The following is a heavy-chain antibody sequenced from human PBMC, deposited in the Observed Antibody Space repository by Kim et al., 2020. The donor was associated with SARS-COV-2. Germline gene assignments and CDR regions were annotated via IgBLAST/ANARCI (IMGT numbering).Heavy chain of an antibody. Sequence: GGSLRLSCSASGFTFSSYAMHWVRQAPGKGLEYVSAISSNGGSTYYADSVKGRFTISRDNSKNTLYLQMSSLRAEDTAVYYCVKSRIAAANYFDYWGQGTLVTVSS. CDR2: ISSNGGST. D-gene: IGHD6-13*01. CDR3: VKSRIAAANYFDY. J-gene: IGHJ4*02. V-gene: IGHV3-64D*09. CDR1: GFTFSSYA.